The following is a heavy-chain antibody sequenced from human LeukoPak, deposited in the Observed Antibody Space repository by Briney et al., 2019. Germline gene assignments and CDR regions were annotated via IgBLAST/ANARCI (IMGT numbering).Heavy chain of an antibody. CDR3: AKDFTAYCGGDCYSLLDY. Sequence: SVKVSCKASGGTFSSHAISWVRQAPGQGLEWMGGIIPIFGTANYAQKFQGRVTITADESTSTAYMELSSLRAEDTAVYYCAKDFTAYCGGDCYSLLDYWGQGTLVTVSS. D-gene: IGHD2-21*02. J-gene: IGHJ4*02. CDR1: GGTFSSHA. CDR2: IIPIFGTA. V-gene: IGHV1-69*13.